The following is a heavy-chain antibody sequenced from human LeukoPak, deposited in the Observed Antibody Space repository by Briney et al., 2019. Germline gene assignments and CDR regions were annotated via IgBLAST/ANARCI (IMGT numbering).Heavy chain of an antibody. CDR3: ARSSDSSGYHTL. CDR2: LYSGGST. D-gene: IGHD3-22*01. J-gene: IGHJ4*02. V-gene: IGHV3-66*01. Sequence: GGSLRLSCAASGFTFSSYSMNWVRQAPGKGLEWVSVLYSGGSTFYADSVKGRFTISRDNSKNTVYLQMHSLRAEDTALYFCARSSDSSGYHTLWGQGTLVTVSS. CDR1: GFTFSSYS.